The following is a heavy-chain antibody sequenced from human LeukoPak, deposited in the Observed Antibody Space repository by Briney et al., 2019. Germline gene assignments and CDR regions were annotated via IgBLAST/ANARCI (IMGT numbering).Heavy chain of an antibody. V-gene: IGHV4-4*07. CDR3: ARFSSIAAAFDY. CDR1: GGSISNYY. J-gene: IGHJ4*02. D-gene: IGHD6-13*01. CDR2: IYTSGTT. Sequence: PSETLSLTCTVSGGSISNYYWSWIRQPPGKGLEWIGRIYTSGTTHYNPSLKSRVTMSVDTSKNQFSLNLSSVTAADTAVYYCARFSSIAAAFDYWGLGTLVTVSS.